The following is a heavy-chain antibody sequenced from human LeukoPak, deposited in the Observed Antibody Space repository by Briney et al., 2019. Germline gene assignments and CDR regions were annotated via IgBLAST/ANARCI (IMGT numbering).Heavy chain of an antibody. D-gene: IGHD2-21*01. CDR3: ASYCGGDCYTPADY. V-gene: IGHV4-39*01. CDR2: IYYSGST. CDR1: GGSISSSSYY. Sequence: SETLSLTCTASGGSISSSSYYWGWIRQPPGKGLEWIGSIYYSGSTYYNPSLKSRVTISVDTSKNQFSLKLSSVTAADTAVYYCASYCGGDCYTPADYWGQGTLVTVSS. J-gene: IGHJ4*02.